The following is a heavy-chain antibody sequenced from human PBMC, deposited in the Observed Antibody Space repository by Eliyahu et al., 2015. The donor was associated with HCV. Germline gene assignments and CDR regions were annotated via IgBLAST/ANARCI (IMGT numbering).Heavy chain of an antibody. J-gene: IGHJ4*02. CDR3: AKDRGAYCGGDCYHDY. CDR2: ISGSGGRI. Sequence: EVQLLESGGDLVQPGGSLRLSCTASGFXFSXYAMXWVRQAPGKGLQWVSGISGSGGRIYYADSVKGRFTISRDNSKNTLYLQMNSLRAEDTAVYYCAKDRGAYCGGDCYHDYWGQGTLVTVSS. D-gene: IGHD2-21*01. V-gene: IGHV3-23*01. CDR1: GFXFSXYA.